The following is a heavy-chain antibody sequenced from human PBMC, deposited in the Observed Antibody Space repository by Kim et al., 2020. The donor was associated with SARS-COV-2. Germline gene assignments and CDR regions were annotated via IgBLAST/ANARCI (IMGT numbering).Heavy chain of an antibody. V-gene: IGHV3-30*01. Sequence: YADSVKRRFTLTRDNSKNTLYLQVNSLRAEDTAVYYCARHSSDYYCGLDVWGQGTTVTVSS. CDR3: ARHSSDYYCGLDV. J-gene: IGHJ6*02.